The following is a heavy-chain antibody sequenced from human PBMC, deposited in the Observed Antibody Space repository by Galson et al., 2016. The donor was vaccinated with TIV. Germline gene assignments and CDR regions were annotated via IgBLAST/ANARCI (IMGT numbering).Heavy chain of an antibody. J-gene: IGHJ4*02. CDR3: ARGYWFASGNLADY. CDR1: GFTFSSHD. V-gene: IGHV3-13*01. D-gene: IGHD3-10*01. CDR2: ISIGGDT. Sequence: SLRLSCAASGFTFSSHDMHWVRQAIGKGLEWVSTISIGGDTYYRDSVKGRFTISRENAKNSLYLQINSLSAGDSAVYYCARGYWFASGNLADYWGQGTQVTVSS.